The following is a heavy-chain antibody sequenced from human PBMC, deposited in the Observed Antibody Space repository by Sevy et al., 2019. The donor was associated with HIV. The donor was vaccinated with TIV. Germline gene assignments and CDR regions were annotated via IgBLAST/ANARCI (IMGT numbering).Heavy chain of an antibody. CDR1: GFTVSNSY. CDR2: IYRGDST. CDR3: ARMNVYYFDSSGYYTTGNALDI. J-gene: IGHJ3*02. Sequence: GGSLRLSCAASGFTVSNSYMSWVRQAPGKGLQWVSIIYRGDSTNYAYPVKGRFTISRDNSKNTLYLEMNNLRAEDTAVYYCARMNVYYFDSSGYYTTGNALDIWGQGTLVTVSS. V-gene: IGHV3-53*01. D-gene: IGHD3-22*01.